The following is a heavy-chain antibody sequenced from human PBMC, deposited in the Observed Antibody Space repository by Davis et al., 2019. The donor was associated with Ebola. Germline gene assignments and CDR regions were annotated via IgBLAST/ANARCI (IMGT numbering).Heavy chain of an antibody. CDR1: GGSFSGYY. D-gene: IGHD6-19*01. Sequence: SETLSLTCAVYGGSFSGYYWSWIRQPPGKGLEWIGEINHSGSTNYNPSLKSRVTISVDKSKNQFSLKLSSVTAADTAVYYCARGRGYSSGWRLFDYWGQGTLVTVSS. CDR2: INHSGST. V-gene: IGHV4-34*01. CDR3: ARGRGYSSGWRLFDY. J-gene: IGHJ4*02.